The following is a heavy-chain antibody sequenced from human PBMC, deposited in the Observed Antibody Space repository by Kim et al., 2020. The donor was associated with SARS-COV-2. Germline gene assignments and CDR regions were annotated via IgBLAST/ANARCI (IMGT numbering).Heavy chain of an antibody. CDR3: AKEGRVVTAVVY. D-gene: IGHD2-21*02. J-gene: IGHJ4*02. V-gene: IGHV3-30*02. Sequence: YYADSVKGRFTISRDNSKTTLYLQMNSLRAEDTAVYYCAKEGRVVTAVVYWGQGTLVTVSS.